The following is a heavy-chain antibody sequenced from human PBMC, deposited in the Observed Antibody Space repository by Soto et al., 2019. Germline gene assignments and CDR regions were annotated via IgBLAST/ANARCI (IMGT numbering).Heavy chain of an antibody. J-gene: IGHJ5*02. V-gene: IGHV3-33*01. D-gene: IGHD3-3*01. CDR1: GFTFSSYG. Sequence: QVQLVESGGGVVQPGRSLRLSCAASGFTFSSYGMHWVRQAPGKGLEWVAVIWYDGSNKYYADSVKGRFTISRDNSKNTLYLQMNSLRAEDTAVYYCARSARSGWFDPWGQGTLVTVSS. CDR3: ARSARSGWFDP. CDR2: IWYDGSNK.